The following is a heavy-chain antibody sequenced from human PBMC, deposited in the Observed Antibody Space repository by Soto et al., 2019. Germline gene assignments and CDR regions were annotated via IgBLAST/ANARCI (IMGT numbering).Heavy chain of an antibody. CDR3: ARLRRLSMLDY. V-gene: IGHV4-34*01. J-gene: IGHJ4*02. CDR1: GGSFSGYY. D-gene: IGHD2-8*01. CDR2: INHSGST. Sequence: SETLSLTCAVYGGSFSGYYWSWIRQPPGKGLEWIGEINHSGSTNYNPSLKSRVTISVDTSKNQFSLKLSSVTAADTAVYYCARLRRLSMLDYWGQGTLVTVS.